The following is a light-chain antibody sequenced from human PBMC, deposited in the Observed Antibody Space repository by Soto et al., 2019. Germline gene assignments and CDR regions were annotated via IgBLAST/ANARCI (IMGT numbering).Light chain of an antibody. CDR1: QSISSD. CDR2: GAS. J-gene: IGKJ2*01. V-gene: IGKV3-15*01. Sequence: EIMMTQSPDTLSVSPGERATVSCRASQSISSDFAWFQLKPGQAPRLLIYGASTRAPDVPDRFSGSGSGTEFTLTISRLQYEEFAVYYFQQYNNRPYTFGQGTKLEIK. CDR3: QQYNNRPYT.